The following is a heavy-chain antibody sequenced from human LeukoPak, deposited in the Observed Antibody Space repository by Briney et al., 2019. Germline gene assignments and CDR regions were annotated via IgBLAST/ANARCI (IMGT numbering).Heavy chain of an antibody. D-gene: IGHD3-10*01. CDR2: VREKINNYAT. CDR3: TRQNPGSGSHGY. J-gene: IGHJ4*02. CDR1: GFTFSDSP. Sequence: PEGSLRLSCAASGFTFSDSPIHWVRQASGKGLEWVGRVREKINNYATAYAASVKGRFTVSRDDSGNTAYLQMSSLRTEDTAIYYCTRQNPGSGSHGYWGQGTLVTVSS. V-gene: IGHV3-73*01.